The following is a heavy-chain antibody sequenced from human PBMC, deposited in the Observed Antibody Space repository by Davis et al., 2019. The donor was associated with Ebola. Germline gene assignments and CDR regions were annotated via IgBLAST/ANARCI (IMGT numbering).Heavy chain of an antibody. Sequence: GGSLRLSCAASGFTFSTYAMGWVRQAPGKGLEWVSDISSGGGAPYYADSVKGRFTTFRDNPKNTLYLQMNSLRADDTAVYYCAKSSVGATSVVPAFDIWGQGTMVTVSS. D-gene: IGHD1-26*01. CDR3: AKSSVGATSVVPAFDI. CDR1: GFTFSTYA. J-gene: IGHJ3*02. CDR2: ISSGGGAP. V-gene: IGHV3-23*01.